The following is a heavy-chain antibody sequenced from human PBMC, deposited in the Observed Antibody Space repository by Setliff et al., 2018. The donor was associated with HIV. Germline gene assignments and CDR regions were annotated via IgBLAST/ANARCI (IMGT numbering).Heavy chain of an antibody. V-gene: IGHV4-4*07. CDR1: GGSLQGYY. Sequence: SETLSLTCSVSGGSLQGYYWSWIRQPAGKGLQWIGRIYYVGWSKYNPSLEDRVTMSVDTSNNQFSLSLTSVTAADTPVYYCVGSIHGGGSEPFDTWGQGILVTVSS. CDR3: VGSIHGGGSEPFDT. J-gene: IGHJ5*02. D-gene: IGHD3-10*01. CDR2: IYYVGWS.